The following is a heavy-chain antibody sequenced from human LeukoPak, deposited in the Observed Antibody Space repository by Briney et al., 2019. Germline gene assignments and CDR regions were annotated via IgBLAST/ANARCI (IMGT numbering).Heavy chain of an antibody. J-gene: IGHJ3*02. V-gene: IGHV3-74*01. Sequence: GGSLRLSCAASGFTFSSYWMHWVRQAPGKGLVWVSRINTDGSSTSYADSVKGRFTISRDNAKNTLYLQMNSLRVEDTAVYYCARGVMQWRNGFDIWGQGTMVTVSS. CDR3: ARGVMQWRNGFDI. CDR1: GFTFSSYW. D-gene: IGHD6-19*01. CDR2: INTDGSST.